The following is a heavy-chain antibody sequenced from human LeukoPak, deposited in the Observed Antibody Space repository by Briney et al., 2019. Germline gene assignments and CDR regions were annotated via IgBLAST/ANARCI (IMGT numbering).Heavy chain of an antibody. D-gene: IGHD2-15*01. Sequence: TPSETLSLTCSVSGYSISSGFYWGWIRQPPGKGLEWIGSIYHGGSTYYNPSLKSRVTISIDTSKNQFSLKLSSVTAADTAVYYCARQGSGDAFDIWGQGTMVTVSS. V-gene: IGHV4-38-2*01. CDR2: IYHGGST. J-gene: IGHJ3*02. CDR1: GYSISSGFY. CDR3: ARQGSGDAFDI.